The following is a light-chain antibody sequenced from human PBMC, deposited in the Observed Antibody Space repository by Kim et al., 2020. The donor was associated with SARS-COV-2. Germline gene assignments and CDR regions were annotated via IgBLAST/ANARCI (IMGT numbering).Light chain of an antibody. CDR3: QQSYSTPLT. J-gene: IGKJ4*01. Sequence: DIQMTQSPSSLSASVGDRVTITCRASQSISSYLNWYQQKPGKAPKLLIFAASSLQSGVPSRFSGSYSGTDFTLTISSLQPEDFATYYCQQSYSTPLTFGGGTKLEI. CDR2: AAS. V-gene: IGKV1-39*01. CDR1: QSISSY.